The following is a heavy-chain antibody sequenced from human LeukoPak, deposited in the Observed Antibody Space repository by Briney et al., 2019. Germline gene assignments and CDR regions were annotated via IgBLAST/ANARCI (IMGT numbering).Heavy chain of an antibody. D-gene: IGHD6-13*01. CDR2: IYYSGST. CDR1: GGSISSGGYY. J-gene: IGHJ5*02. V-gene: IGHV4-31*03. Sequence: SQTLSLTCTVSGGSISSGGYYWSWIRQHPGKGLEWIGYIYYSGSTYYNPSLKSRVTISVDTSKNQFSLKLSSVTAADTAVYYCARAGYSSSWDSKSNWFDPWGQGTLVTVSS. CDR3: ARAGYSSSWDSKSNWFDP.